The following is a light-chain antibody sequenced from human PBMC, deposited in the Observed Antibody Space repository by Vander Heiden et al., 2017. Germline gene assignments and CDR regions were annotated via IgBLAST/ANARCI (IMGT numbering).Light chain of an antibody. CDR1: GDYSD. CDR2: EVS. V-gene: IGLV2-14*01. Sequence: SPLTPPASVSASPGPSTTISCTIGDYSDVSWYQQTPGKAPKLIIDEVSDRPSGVSDRFSGSKSGNTAYLTISGLQAEDEATYYWSSYRSSTALVFFGGGTKVTVL. J-gene: IGLJ2*01. CDR3: SSYRSSTALVF.